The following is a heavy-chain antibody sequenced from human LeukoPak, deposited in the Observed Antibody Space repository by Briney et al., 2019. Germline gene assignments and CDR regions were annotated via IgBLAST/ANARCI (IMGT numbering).Heavy chain of an antibody. Sequence: PGGSLRLSCAASGFTFSSYGMHWVRQAPGKGLEWVAFIRYDGSNKYYADSVKGRFTISRDSSKNTLHLQMNSLRPEDTAVYYCAKGGSSSWDYFDYWGQGTLVTVSS. CDR2: IRYDGSNK. D-gene: IGHD6-13*01. CDR3: AKGGSSSWDYFDY. CDR1: GFTFSSYG. V-gene: IGHV3-30*02. J-gene: IGHJ4*02.